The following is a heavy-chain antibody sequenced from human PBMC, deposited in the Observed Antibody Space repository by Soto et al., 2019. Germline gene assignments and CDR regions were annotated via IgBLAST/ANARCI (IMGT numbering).Heavy chain of an antibody. CDR1: GFTFSSYG. Sequence: QVQLVESGGGVVQPGRSLRLSCAASGFTFSSYGMHWVRQAPGKRLEWVAVIWYDGSNKYYADSVKGRFTISRDNSKNTLYLQMNSLRAEDTAVYYCARARGYYYGMDVWGQGTTVTVSS. V-gene: IGHV3-33*01. CDR2: IWYDGSNK. J-gene: IGHJ6*02. D-gene: IGHD3-10*01. CDR3: ARARGYYYGMDV.